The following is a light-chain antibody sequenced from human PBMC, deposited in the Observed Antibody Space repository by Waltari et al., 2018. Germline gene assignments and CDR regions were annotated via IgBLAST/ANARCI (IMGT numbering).Light chain of an antibody. CDR3: QLYGTSFLWT. Sequence: ESVLTQSPDPLSLSPGARATLSCRASQTVNSNYLAWYQQKSGQAPRLLIYGASKRATGIPDRFSGSGSETAFTLTISRLEPEDFAVYYCQLYGTSFLWTFGQGTRVEI. J-gene: IGKJ1*01. CDR2: GAS. CDR1: QTVNSNY. V-gene: IGKV3-20*01.